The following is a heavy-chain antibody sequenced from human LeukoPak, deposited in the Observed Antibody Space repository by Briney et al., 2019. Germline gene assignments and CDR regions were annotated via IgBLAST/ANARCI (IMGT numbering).Heavy chain of an antibody. CDR3: TYGSGSYESFDY. D-gene: IGHD3-10*01. Sequence: ASVKVSCKASEYTFTGYYMHWVRQAPGQGLEWMGWINPNSGGTNYAEKFQGRVTMTRDTSISTAYMEMSRLGSDDTAVYYCTYGSGSYESFDYWGQGTLVTVSS. J-gene: IGHJ4*02. CDR1: EYTFTGYY. CDR2: INPNSGGT. V-gene: IGHV1-2*02.